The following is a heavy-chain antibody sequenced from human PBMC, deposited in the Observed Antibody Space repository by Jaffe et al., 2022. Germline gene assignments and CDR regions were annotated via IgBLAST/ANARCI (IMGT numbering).Heavy chain of an antibody. CDR3: ARLPVYCSSTSCYDY. CDR2: IYYSGST. Sequence: QLQLQESGPGLVKPSETLSLTCTVSGGSISSSSYYWGWIRQPPGKGLEWIGSIYYSGSTYYNPSLKSRVTISVDTSKNQFSLKLSSVTAADTAVYYCARLPVYCSSTSCYDYWGQGTLVTVSS. CDR1: GGSISSSSYY. V-gene: IGHV4-39*01. J-gene: IGHJ4*02. D-gene: IGHD2-2*01.